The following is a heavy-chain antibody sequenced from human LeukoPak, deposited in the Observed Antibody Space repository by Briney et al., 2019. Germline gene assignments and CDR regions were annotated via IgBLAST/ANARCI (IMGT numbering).Heavy chain of an antibody. Sequence: ASVTVSCKASGYTFTSYGISWVRQAPGQGLEWMGWISAYNGNTNYAQKLQGRVTMTTDTSTSTAYMELRSLRSDDTAVYYCARDNRGYYYDSSGRDAFDIWGQGTMVTVSS. CDR2: ISAYNGNT. CDR1: GYTFTSYG. CDR3: ARDNRGYYYDSSGRDAFDI. J-gene: IGHJ3*02. D-gene: IGHD3-22*01. V-gene: IGHV1-18*01.